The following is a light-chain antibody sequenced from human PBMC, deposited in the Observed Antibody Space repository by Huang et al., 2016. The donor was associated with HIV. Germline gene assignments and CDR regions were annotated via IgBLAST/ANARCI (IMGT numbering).Light chain of an antibody. Sequence: EIVMTQSPATLSVSPVERITLSCRASESISNNLAWYQQRPGQAPRLLIYGASTRATGVAARVTGSGSGTDFTLTISSLQSEDSAVYYCHQYDNWPPFTFGQGTKLEIK. CDR3: HQYDNWPPFT. CDR2: GAS. CDR1: ESISNN. V-gene: IGKV3-15*01. J-gene: IGKJ2*01.